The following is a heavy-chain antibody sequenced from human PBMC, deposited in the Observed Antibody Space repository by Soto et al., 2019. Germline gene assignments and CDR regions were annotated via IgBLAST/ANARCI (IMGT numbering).Heavy chain of an antibody. CDR2: IYYSGST. V-gene: IGHV4-59*01. CDR1: GGTISSYY. J-gene: IGHJ6*03. Sequence: SETLSLTCTVSGGTISSYYWSWIRQPPGKGLEWIGYIYYSGSTNYNPSLKSRVTISVDTSKNQFSLKLSSVTAADTAVYYCARGPPVTTYYYYYMDVWGKGTTVTVSS. CDR3: ARGPPVTTYYYYYMDV. D-gene: IGHD4-17*01.